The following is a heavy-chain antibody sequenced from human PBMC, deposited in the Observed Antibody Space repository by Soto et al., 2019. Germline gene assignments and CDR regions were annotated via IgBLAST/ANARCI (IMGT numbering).Heavy chain of an antibody. CDR1: GFTFSSYG. D-gene: IGHD3-22*01. J-gene: IGHJ5*02. CDR3: AKEYYYDSSGYYFENWFEP. V-gene: IGHV3-30*18. CDR2: ISYDGSNK. Sequence: GGSLRLSCAASGFTFSSYGMHWVRQAPGKGLEWVAVISYDGSNKYYADSVKGRFTISRDNSKNTLYLQMNSLRAEDTAVYYCAKEYYYDSSGYYFENWFEPWGQGTLVTVSS.